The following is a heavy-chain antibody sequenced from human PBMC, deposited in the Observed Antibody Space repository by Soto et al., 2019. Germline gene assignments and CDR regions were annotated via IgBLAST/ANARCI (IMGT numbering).Heavy chain of an antibody. D-gene: IGHD2-21*01. CDR2: IYYSGTT. CDR1: GASISSGGYY. Sequence: QVQLQESGPGLVKPSQTLSLTCSVSGASISSGGYYWNWIRQHPGKGLEWIGYIYYSGTTYYNPSLKSPVTISADTSKNQFSLKLSSVTAADTAVYYCAASCVGCGGFNYYGMDVWGQGTTVTVSS. J-gene: IGHJ6*02. CDR3: AASCVGCGGFNYYGMDV. V-gene: IGHV4-31*01.